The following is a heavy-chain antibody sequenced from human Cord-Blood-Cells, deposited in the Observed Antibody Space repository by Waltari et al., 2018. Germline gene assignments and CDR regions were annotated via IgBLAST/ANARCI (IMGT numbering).Heavy chain of an antibody. Sequence: QVQLVESGGGVVQPGGSLRLSCAASGFTFSSYGMHWVRQAPGKGLGGGDFIGCNGSNKYYADCVKGRFTISRNISKNTLYLQMNSLRAEDTAVYYCAKDLDYGGNFDYWGQGTLVTVSS. CDR2: IGCNGSNK. V-gene: IGHV3-30*02. J-gene: IGHJ4*02. CDR3: AKDLDYGGNFDY. CDR1: GFTFSSYG. D-gene: IGHD4-17*01.